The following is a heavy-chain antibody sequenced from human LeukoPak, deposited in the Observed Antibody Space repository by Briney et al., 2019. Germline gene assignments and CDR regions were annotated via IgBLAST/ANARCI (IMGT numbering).Heavy chain of an antibody. Sequence: ASVKVSCKASGGTFSSYGITWVRQASGQGLEWMGWMNPDTEITDYAQKFQGRVTMTRDTSINTAYMELSGLTSEDTAVYFCATSSGLTTHDAFDIWGQGTKVTVSS. V-gene: IGHV1-8*02. J-gene: IGHJ3*02. CDR1: GGTFSSYG. CDR3: ATSSGLTTHDAFDI. D-gene: IGHD3/OR15-3a*01. CDR2: MNPDTEIT.